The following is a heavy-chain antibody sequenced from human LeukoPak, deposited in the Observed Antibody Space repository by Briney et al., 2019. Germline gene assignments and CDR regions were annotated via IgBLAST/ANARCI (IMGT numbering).Heavy chain of an antibody. Sequence: PSETLSLTCTVSGGSITTYYWSWLRQSPERGLEWIGYIHHSVSPTYNPSPKSRVTISVDTSRNQFSLKVSSVTAADTAVYYCARDILMVGATHYFDYWGQGTLVTVSS. CDR3: ARDILMVGATHYFDY. D-gene: IGHD1-26*01. V-gene: IGHV4-59*01. CDR1: GGSITTYY. CDR2: IHHSVSP. J-gene: IGHJ4*02.